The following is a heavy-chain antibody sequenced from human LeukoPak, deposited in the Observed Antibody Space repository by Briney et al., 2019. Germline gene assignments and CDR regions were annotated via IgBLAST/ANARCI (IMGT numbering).Heavy chain of an antibody. V-gene: IGHV1-18*01. D-gene: IGHD3-3*01. J-gene: IGHJ4*02. CDR1: GYTLTELS. CDR3: ARDRSIHITIFGVALDY. Sequence: ASVKVSCKVSGYTLTELSMHWVRQAPGQGLEWMGWISAYNGNTDYAQKLQGRVTMTTDTSTSTAYMELRSLRSDDTAVYYCARDRSIHITIFGVALDYWGQGTLVTVSS. CDR2: ISAYNGNT.